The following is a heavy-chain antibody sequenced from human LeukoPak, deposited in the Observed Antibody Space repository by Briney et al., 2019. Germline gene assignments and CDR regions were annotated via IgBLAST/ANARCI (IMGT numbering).Heavy chain of an antibody. D-gene: IGHD3-10*01. CDR2: INPNNGGT. V-gene: IGHV1-2*02. CDR1: GYTFTGYY. J-gene: IGHJ4*02. CDR3: ARVYMGPDY. Sequence: GASVKVSCKASGYTFTGYYMHWVRQAPGQGLEWMGWINPNNGGTKYAQKFQDRVTMTSDTSISTVYMDVSRLRSDDTAVYYCARVYMGPDYWGQGTLVTVSS.